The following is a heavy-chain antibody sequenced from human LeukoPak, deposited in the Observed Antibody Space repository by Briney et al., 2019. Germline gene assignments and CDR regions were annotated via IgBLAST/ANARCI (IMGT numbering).Heavy chain of an antibody. CDR2: ISSSSSTI. D-gene: IGHD3-3*01. J-gene: IGHJ4*02. CDR3: ARAGALEWLLYSGYFDY. CDR1: GFTFSDYY. V-gene: IGHV3-11*04. Sequence: GGSLRLSCAASGFTFSDYYMSWIRQAPGKGLEWVSYISSSSSTIYYADSVKGRFTICRDNAKNSLYLQMNSLRAEDTAVYYCARAGALEWLLYSGYFDYWGQGTLVTVSS.